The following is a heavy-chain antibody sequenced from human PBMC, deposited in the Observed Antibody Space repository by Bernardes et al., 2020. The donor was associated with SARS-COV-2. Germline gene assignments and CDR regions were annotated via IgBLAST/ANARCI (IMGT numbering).Heavy chain of an antibody. V-gene: IGHV3-11*01. CDR1: GFTFSDYY. CDR3: ARDLVAVAGTANYYYYGMDV. D-gene: IGHD6-19*01. Sequence: VGSLSLSCAASGFTFSDYYMSWIRQAPGKGLEWVSYISSSGSTIYYADSVKGRFTISRDNAKNSLYLQMNSLRAEDTAVYYCARDLVAVAGTANYYYYGMDVWGQGTTVTVSS. CDR2: ISSSGSTI. J-gene: IGHJ6*02.